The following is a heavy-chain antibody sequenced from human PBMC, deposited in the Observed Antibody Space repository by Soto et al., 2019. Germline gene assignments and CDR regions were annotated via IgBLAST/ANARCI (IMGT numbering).Heavy chain of an antibody. Sequence: GGSLRLSCAASGFTFSSYGMHWVRQAPGKGLEWVAVISYDGSNKYYADSVKGRFTISRDNSKNTLYLQMNSLRAEDTAVYYCAKGPYYYDSSGYYYLLGYWGQGTLVTVSS. V-gene: IGHV3-30*18. CDR3: AKGPYYYDSSGYYYLLGY. D-gene: IGHD3-22*01. CDR2: ISYDGSNK. CDR1: GFTFSSYG. J-gene: IGHJ4*02.